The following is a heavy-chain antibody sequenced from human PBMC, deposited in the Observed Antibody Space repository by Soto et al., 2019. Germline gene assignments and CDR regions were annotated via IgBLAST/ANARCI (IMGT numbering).Heavy chain of an antibody. Sequence: GGSLRLSCAASGFTFSSYAMHWVRQAPGKGLEWVAVISYDGSNKYYADSVKGRFTISRDNSKNTLYLQMNSLRAEDTAVYYCARATSSWDTSGMDVWGQGTTVTVSS. V-gene: IGHV3-30-3*01. J-gene: IGHJ6*02. D-gene: IGHD6-13*01. CDR2: ISYDGSNK. CDR1: GFTFSSYA. CDR3: ARATSSWDTSGMDV.